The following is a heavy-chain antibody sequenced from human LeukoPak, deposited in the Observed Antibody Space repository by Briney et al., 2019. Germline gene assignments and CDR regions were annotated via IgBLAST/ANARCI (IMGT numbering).Heavy chain of an antibody. CDR3: ARRYNWNDRWD. CDR1: GGSISSTNYY. Sequence: PSETLSLTCTVSGGSISSTNYYWGWIRQPPGKGLEWIGSIYYSGSTYYNPSLKSRLTISLDTSKNQFSLRLSSVTAADTAFYYCARRYNWNDRWDWGQGTLVTVSP. V-gene: IGHV4-39*07. J-gene: IGHJ4*02. CDR2: IYYSGST. D-gene: IGHD1-1*01.